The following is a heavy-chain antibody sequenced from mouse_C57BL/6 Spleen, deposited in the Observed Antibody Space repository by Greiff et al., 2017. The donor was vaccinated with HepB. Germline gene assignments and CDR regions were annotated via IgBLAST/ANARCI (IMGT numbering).Heavy chain of an antibody. Sequence: EVMLVESGGGLVQSGRSLRLSCATSGFTFSDFYMEWVRQAPGKGLEWIAASRNKANDYTTEYSASVKGRFIVSRDTSQSILYLQMNALRAEDTAIYYCAREAYYGYAMDYWGQGTSVTVSS. V-gene: IGHV7-1*01. CDR1: GFTFSDFY. D-gene: IGHD1-1*01. CDR2: SRNKANDYTT. J-gene: IGHJ4*01. CDR3: AREAYYGYAMDY.